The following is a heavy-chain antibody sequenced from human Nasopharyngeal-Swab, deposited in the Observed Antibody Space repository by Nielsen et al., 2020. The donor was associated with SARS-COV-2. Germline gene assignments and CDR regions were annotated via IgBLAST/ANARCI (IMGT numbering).Heavy chain of an antibody. V-gene: IGHV4-39*01. Sequence: AGSLTLSCTVSGGSISSSSYYWGWIRQPPGRGLEWIGSIYYSGSTYYNPSLKSRVTISVDTSKNQFSLKLSSVTAADTAVYYCARRRGPTFDYWGQGTLVTVSS. CDR3: ARRRGPTFDY. CDR1: GGSISSSSYY. CDR2: IYYSGST. D-gene: IGHD3-10*01. J-gene: IGHJ4*02.